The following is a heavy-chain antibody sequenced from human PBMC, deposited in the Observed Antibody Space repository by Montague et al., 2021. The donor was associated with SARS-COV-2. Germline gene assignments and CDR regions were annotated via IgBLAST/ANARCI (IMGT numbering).Heavy chain of an antibody. D-gene: IGHD1-1*01. CDR1: GGSFSDYH. Sequence: SETLSLTCAVCGGSFSDYHWTWIRQSPGEGLEWIGQINYGGSTKYNPSLKSRVTISIDTSKNQFSLKLTSVTAADTAVYYCVRGAPGYWGQGTLVTVSS. V-gene: IGHV4-34*01. CDR3: VRGAPGY. CDR2: INYGGST. J-gene: IGHJ4*02.